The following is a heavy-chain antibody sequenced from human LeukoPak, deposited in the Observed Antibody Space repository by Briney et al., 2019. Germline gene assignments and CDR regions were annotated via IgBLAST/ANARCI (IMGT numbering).Heavy chain of an antibody. D-gene: IGHD3-10*01. J-gene: IGHJ4*02. CDR2: ISGSGGST. Sequence: PGGSLRLSCAASGFTLSSYAMSWVRQAPGKGLEWVSGISGSGGSTYHADSVKGRFTISRDNSKNTLYLQMNSLRAEDTAVYYCAKVIGSWYFDYWGQGTLVTVSS. V-gene: IGHV3-23*01. CDR3: AKVIGSWYFDY. CDR1: GFTLSSYA.